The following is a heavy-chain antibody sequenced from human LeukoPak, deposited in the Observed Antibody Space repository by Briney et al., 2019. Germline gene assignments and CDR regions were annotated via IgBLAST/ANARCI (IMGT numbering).Heavy chain of an antibody. J-gene: IGHJ6*04. V-gene: IGHV3-74*01. D-gene: IGHD3-9*01. CDR1: GFTFSSYW. CDR3: ARGGHYDILTGYYYYYGMDV. CDR2: INSDGSST. Sequence: GALRLSCAASGFTFSSYWMHWVRQAPVKGLVWVSRINSDGSSTSYADSVKGRFTISRDNAKNTLYLQMNSLRAEDTAVYYCARGGHYDILTGYYYYYGMDVWGKGTTVTVSS.